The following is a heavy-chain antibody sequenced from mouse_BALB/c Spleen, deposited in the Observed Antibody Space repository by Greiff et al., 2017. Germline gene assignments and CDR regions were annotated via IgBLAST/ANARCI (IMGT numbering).Heavy chain of an antibody. Sequence: DVHLVESGGGLVQPGGSMKLSCVASGFTFSNYWMNWVRQSPEKGLEWVAEIRLKSNNYATHYAESVKGRFTISRDDSKSSVYLQMNNLRAEDTGIYYCTLYYDYPWFAYWGQGTLVTVSA. D-gene: IGHD2-4*01. CDR3: TLYYDYPWFAY. J-gene: IGHJ3*01. CDR2: IRLKSNNYAT. CDR1: GFTFSNYW. V-gene: IGHV6-6*02.